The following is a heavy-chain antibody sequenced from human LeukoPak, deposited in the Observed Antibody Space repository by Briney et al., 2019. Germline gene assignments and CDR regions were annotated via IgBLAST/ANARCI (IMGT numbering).Heavy chain of an antibody. CDR1: GYTFSSYG. J-gene: IGHJ5*02. V-gene: IGHV3-33*06. CDR2: IWYDGSNK. D-gene: IGHD3-9*01. CDR3: AKDRTYYDILTGPTFDP. Sequence: GGSLRLSCAASGYTFSSYGMHWVRQAPGKGLEWVAVIWYDGSNKYYADSVKGRFTISRDNSKNTLYLQMNSLRAEDTAVYYCAKDRTYYDILTGPTFDPWGQGTLVTVSS.